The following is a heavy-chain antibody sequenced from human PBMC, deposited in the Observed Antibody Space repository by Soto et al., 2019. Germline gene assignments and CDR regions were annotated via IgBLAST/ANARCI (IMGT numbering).Heavy chain of an antibody. Sequence: QVQLQESGPGLVKPSETLSLTCTVSGGSISSYYWSWIRQPPGKGLEWIGYIYYSGSTNYNPSLKSRVTISVDTSKNQFSLKLSSVTAADTAVYYCVGRYGYSFDYWGPGTLVTVSS. CDR1: GGSISSYY. CDR3: VGRYGYSFDY. V-gene: IGHV4-59*08. D-gene: IGHD1-1*01. J-gene: IGHJ4*02. CDR2: IYYSGST.